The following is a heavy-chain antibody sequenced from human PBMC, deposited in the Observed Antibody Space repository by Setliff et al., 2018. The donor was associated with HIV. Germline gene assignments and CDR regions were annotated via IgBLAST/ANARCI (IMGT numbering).Heavy chain of an antibody. CDR2: ISPSGAST. V-gene: IGHV1-46*01. D-gene: IGHD3-16*02. CDR3: ARVQTVIPPSFDH. CDR1: GDTFTSYY. J-gene: IGHJ4*02. Sequence: ASVKVSCKASGDTFTSYYMHWVRRAPGQGLEWMGMISPSGASTKYAQRLQGRVTLTRDTSSSTVYVELSSLRSDDTAVYYCARVQTVIPPSFDHWGQGTLVTVSS.